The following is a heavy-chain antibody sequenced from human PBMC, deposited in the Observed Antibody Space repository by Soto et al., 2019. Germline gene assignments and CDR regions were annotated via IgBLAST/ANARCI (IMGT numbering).Heavy chain of an antibody. V-gene: IGHV5-51*01. Sequence: EVQLVQSGAEVKKPGESLKISCEANGDSFSNQWIGWVRQIPGQGLEWMGFIYLSTSGIRYIPSFQGQVSISADMSINTVYLQWSSLKASHNAMYYCTRRTSTSGWRHYLDVWGQGSLV. J-gene: IGHJ4*02. CDR2: IYLSTSGI. CDR3: TRRTSTSGWRHYLDV. CDR1: GDSFSNQW. D-gene: IGHD6-19*01.